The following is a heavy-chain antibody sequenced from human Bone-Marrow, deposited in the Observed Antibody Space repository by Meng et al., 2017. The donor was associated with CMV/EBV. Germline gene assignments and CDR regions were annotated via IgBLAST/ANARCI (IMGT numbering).Heavy chain of an antibody. Sequence: GSLRLSCAVYGGSLSGYYWSWIRQPPGKGLEWIGEINHSGSTNYNPSLKSRVTISVDTSKNQFSLKLSSVTAADTAVYYCARGAMVTRYWGQGTRVTVSS. CDR2: INHSGST. CDR3: ARGAMVTRY. D-gene: IGHD5-18*01. J-gene: IGHJ4*02. CDR1: GGSLSGYY. V-gene: IGHV4-34*01.